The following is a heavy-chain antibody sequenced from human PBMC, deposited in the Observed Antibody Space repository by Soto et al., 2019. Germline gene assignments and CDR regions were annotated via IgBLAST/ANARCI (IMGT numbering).Heavy chain of an antibody. CDR2: INSDGSTT. J-gene: IGHJ6*03. Sequence: GGSLRLSCAASGFTFSSYWMHWVRQAPGKGLVWVSRINSDGSTTTYADSVKGRFTISRDNAKNTLYLQMNSLRAEDTAVYYCARRFDYGELAYYFYYMDVWGKGTTVTVSS. CDR1: GFTFSSYW. CDR3: ARRFDYGELAYYFYYMDV. D-gene: IGHD4-17*01. V-gene: IGHV3-74*01.